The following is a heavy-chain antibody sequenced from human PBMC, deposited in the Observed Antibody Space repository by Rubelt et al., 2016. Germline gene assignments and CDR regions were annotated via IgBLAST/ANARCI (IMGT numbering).Heavy chain of an antibody. D-gene: IGHD6-13*01. Sequence: QVQLVQSGAEVKKPGASVKVSCKASGYTFTSYGISWVRQAPGQGLEWMGWTSAYNGNTNDAQKVQGRVTMPTTTSTRTACMELRGLRSDDTAVYYGASDTRYSSSSDFDYWGQGTLVTVSS. CDR3: ASDTRYSSSSDFDY. CDR2: TSAYNGNT. CDR1: GYTFTSYG. V-gene: IGHV1-18*01. J-gene: IGHJ4*02.